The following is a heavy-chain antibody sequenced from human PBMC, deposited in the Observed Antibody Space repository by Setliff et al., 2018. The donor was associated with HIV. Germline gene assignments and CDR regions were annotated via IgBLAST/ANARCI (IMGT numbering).Heavy chain of an antibody. CDR2: IYSSGST. Sequence: SETLSLTCAVYGGSFSGYYWSWIRQPPGKGLEWIGHIYSSGSTYYNPSLKSRFTISVDTSKDQFSLKVTSVTAADTAFYYCARADSSSWFFATFDIWGQGTMVTVSS. CDR1: GGSFSGYY. V-gene: IGHV4-30-4*08. CDR3: ARADSSSWFFATFDI. J-gene: IGHJ3*02. D-gene: IGHD6-13*01.